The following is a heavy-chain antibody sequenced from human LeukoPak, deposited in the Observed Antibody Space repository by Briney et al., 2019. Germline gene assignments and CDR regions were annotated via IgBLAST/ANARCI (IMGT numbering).Heavy chain of an antibody. CDR3: ARDRGHGDDGEAY. D-gene: IGHD4-17*01. J-gene: IGHJ4*02. Sequence: PRESLSLSCAASGSTLSSFSMSWVRHAPGKGLGWVSSIRTSSRHIYYADSVKGRSTISRDQATNPLYLQMNSLRAEDTAVYYCARDRGHGDDGEAYWGQGTLVTVSS. V-gene: IGHV3-21*01. CDR2: IRTSSRHI. CDR1: GSTLSSFS.